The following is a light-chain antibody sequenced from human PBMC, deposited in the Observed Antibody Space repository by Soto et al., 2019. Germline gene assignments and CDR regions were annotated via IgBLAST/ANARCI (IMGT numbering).Light chain of an antibody. J-gene: IGKJ1*01. Sequence: DIQMTQSPTTLYASVGDRVTITCRASQSIGSWLAWYQQKPGKAPKLLIYKASTLESGVPSRFSGSGSGTEFILTISSLQPDDFASYYCQQYGSYSPWTFGQGTKVEIK. CDR1: QSIGSW. V-gene: IGKV1-5*03. CDR3: QQYGSYSPWT. CDR2: KAS.